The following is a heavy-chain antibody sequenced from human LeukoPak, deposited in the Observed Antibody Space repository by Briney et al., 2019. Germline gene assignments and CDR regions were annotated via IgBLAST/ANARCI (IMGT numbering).Heavy chain of an antibody. D-gene: IGHD2-21*01. Sequence: SGPTLVEPTQTLTLTCTFSGFSLSTSGMGVGWIRQPPGKALEWLALIYWNEDKRYSPSLKSRLTITKDTSKNQVVLIMNNMDPADTATYYCARSLDPYCSGGDCYSDFDHLGQGTLVTVSS. J-gene: IGHJ4*02. CDR2: IYWNEDK. CDR1: GFSLSTSGMG. CDR3: ARSLDPYCSGGDCYSDFDH. V-gene: IGHV2-5*01.